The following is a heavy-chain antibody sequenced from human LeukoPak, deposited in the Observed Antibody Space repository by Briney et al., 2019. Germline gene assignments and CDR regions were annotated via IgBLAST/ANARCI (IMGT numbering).Heavy chain of an antibody. J-gene: IGHJ3*02. V-gene: IGHV4-34*01. CDR2: INHSGST. CDR3: ASEMATRPGAGFDI. CDR1: GFTFDYY. D-gene: IGHD5-12*01. Sequence: GSLRLSCAASGFTFDYYMTWIRQAPGRGLEWIGEINHSGSTNYNPSLKSRVTISVNTSKNQFSLKLSSVTAADTAVYYCASEMATRPGAGFDIWGQGTMVTVSS.